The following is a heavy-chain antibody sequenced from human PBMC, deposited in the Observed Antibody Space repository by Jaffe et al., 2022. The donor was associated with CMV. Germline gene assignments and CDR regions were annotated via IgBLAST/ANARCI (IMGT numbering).Heavy chain of an antibody. V-gene: IGHV3-30*18. D-gene: IGHD5-18*01. Sequence: QVQLVESGGGVVQPGRSLRLSCAASGFTFSSYGMHWVRQAPGKGLEWVAVISYDGSNKYYADSVKGRFTISRDNSKNTLYLQMNSLRAEDTAVYYCAKDPVQLWFSGWYYGMDVWGQGTTVTVSS. CDR2: ISYDGSNK. CDR1: GFTFSSYG. J-gene: IGHJ6*02. CDR3: AKDPVQLWFSGWYYGMDV.